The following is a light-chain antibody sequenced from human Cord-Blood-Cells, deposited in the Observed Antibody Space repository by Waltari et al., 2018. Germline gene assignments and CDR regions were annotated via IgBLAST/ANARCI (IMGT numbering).Light chain of an antibody. CDR2: QDS. Sequence: SYELTQRPPASLAPGQTAGVTCSGAKLGAKYAFWYQQNPGQSPVLVIYQDSKRPSGIPERFSGSNSGNTATLTISGTQAMDEADYYCQAWDSSTAVFGGGTKLTVL. V-gene: IGLV3-1*01. CDR3: QAWDSSTAV. CDR1: KLGAKY. J-gene: IGLJ2*01.